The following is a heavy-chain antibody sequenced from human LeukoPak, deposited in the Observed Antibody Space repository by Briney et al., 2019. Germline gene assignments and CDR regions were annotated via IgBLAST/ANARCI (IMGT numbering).Heavy chain of an antibody. Sequence: GGSLRLSCAASGFTFSSYAMHWVRQAPGKGLEWVAVISYDGSNKYYADSVKGRFTISRDNSKNTLYLQMNSLRAEDTAVYYCAKLGASLWFGELLPRYWGQGTLVTVSS. CDR3: AKLGASLWFGELLPRY. D-gene: IGHD3-10*01. CDR1: GFTFSSYA. CDR2: ISYDGSNK. J-gene: IGHJ4*02. V-gene: IGHV3-30*04.